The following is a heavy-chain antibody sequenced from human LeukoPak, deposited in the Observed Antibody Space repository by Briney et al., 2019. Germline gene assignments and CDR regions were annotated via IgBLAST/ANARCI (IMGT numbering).Heavy chain of an antibody. Sequence: SETLXXXXXXXGXSFSGYYWSWIRQPPGKGLEWIGEINHSGSTNYNPSLKSRVTISVDTSKNQFSLKLSSVTAADTAVYHCAREEDYSNSGYWYFDLWGRGTLVTVSS. J-gene: IGHJ2*01. CDR2: INHSGST. V-gene: IGHV4-34*01. D-gene: IGHD4-11*01. CDR3: AREEDYSNSGYWYFDL. CDR1: GXSFSGYY.